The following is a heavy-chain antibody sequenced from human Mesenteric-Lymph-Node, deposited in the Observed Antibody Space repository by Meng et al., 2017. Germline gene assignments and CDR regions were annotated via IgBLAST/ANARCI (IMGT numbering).Heavy chain of an antibody. D-gene: IGHD2-2*01. CDR3: ARGYCSSTSCYYFDY. J-gene: IGHJ4*02. CDR2: IYHSGST. Sequence: SETLSLTCTVSSSGNYHWSWIRQPAGKGLEWIGSIYHSGSTYYNPSLKSRVTISVDTSKNQFSLKLSSVTAADTAVYYCARGYCSSTSCYYFDYWGQGTRVTVSS. V-gene: IGHV4-38-2*02. CDR1: SSGNYH.